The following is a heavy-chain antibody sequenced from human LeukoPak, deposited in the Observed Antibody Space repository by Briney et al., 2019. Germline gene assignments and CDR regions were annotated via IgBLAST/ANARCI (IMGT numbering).Heavy chain of an antibody. CDR3: ASVSALGEGSGSYYYYYMDV. D-gene: IGHD3-10*01. CDR1: GYTFTNYG. CDR2: ISAYNGNT. V-gene: IGHV1-18*01. Sequence: ASVKVSCKASGYTFTNYGVTWVRQAPGQGLEWMGWISAYNGNTNYAQKLQGRVTMTTDTSTSTAYMELRSLRSDDTAVYYCASVSALGEGSGSYYYYYMDVWGKGTTVTVSS. J-gene: IGHJ6*03.